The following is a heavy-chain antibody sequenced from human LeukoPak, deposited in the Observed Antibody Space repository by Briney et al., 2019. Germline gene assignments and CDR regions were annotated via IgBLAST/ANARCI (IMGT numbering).Heavy chain of an antibody. V-gene: IGHV4-39*01. D-gene: IGHD5-24*01. CDR1: GGSISSSSYY. Sequence: PSETLSLTCTVSGGSISSSSYYWGWIRQPPGKGLEWIGSIYYSGSTYYNPSLKSRVTISVDTSKNQFSLKLSSVTAADTAVYYCARQWPQPVDAFDIWGQGTMVTVSS. CDR2: IYYSGST. CDR3: ARQWPQPVDAFDI. J-gene: IGHJ3*02.